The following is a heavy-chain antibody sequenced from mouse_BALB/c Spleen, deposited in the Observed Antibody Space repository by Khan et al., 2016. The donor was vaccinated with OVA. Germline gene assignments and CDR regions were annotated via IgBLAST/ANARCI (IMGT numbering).Heavy chain of an antibody. Sequence: QIQLVQSGPELKKPGETVKISCKTSGYTFTNYGMNWVKQTPGKGLKWMGWIKTTTGEPTYAEEFKGRFAFSLEASASTAYLQINNLKNDDTATYFCARESLLLYFDHWGQGTTLTVSS. J-gene: IGHJ2*01. V-gene: IGHV9-3*02. CDR2: IKTTTGEP. CDR3: ARESLLLYFDH. CDR1: GYTFTNYG. D-gene: IGHD2-12*01.